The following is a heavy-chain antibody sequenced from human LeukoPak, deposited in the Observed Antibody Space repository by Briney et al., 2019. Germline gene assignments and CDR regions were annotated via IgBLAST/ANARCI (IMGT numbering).Heavy chain of an antibody. J-gene: IGHJ4*02. CDR1: GVSISSGSYY. CDR2: IYTSGST. CDR3: ARSSQGEGSYPAD. Sequence: SETLSLTCTVSGVSISSGSYYWSWIRQPAGKGLEWIGRIYTSGSTNYNPSLKSRVTISVDTSKNQFSLKLSSVTAADTAVYYCARSSQGEGSYPADWGQGTLVTVSS. D-gene: IGHD1-26*01. V-gene: IGHV4-61*02.